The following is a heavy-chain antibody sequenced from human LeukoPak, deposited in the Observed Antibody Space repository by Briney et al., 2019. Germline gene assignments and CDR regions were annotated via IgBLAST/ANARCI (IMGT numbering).Heavy chain of an antibody. CDR3: ARDPATTVTTYAY. CDR2: ISSSSSYI. CDR1: GFIFSNYS. J-gene: IGHJ4*02. D-gene: IGHD4-17*01. V-gene: IGHV3-21*01. Sequence: GGSLRLSCAASGFIFSNYSMNWVRQAPGKGLEWVSSISSSSSYIYYADSVKGRFTISRDNAKNSLYLQMNSLRAEDTAVYYCARDPATTVTTYAYWGQGTLVTVSS.